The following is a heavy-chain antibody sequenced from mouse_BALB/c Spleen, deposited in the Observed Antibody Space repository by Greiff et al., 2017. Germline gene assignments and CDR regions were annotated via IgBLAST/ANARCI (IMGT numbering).Heavy chain of an antibody. V-gene: IGHV1S22*01. CDR3: TRGRRYAMDY. J-gene: IGHJ4*01. Sequence: LQQPGSELVRPGASVKLSCKASGYTFTSYWMHWVKQRPGQGLEWIGNIYPGSGSTNYDEKFKSKATLTVDTSSSTAYMQLSSLTSEDSAVYYCTRGRRYAMDYWGQGTSVTVSS. CDR2: IYPGSGST. CDR1: GYTFTSYW.